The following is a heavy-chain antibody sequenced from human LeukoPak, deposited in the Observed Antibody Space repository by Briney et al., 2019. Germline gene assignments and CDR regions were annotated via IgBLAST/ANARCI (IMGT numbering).Heavy chain of an antibody. CDR2: ISSSSYI. V-gene: IGHV3-21*01. J-gene: IGHJ4*02. Sequence: GGSLRLSCAASGFTFSSYSMNWVRQAPGKGLEWVSSISSSSYIYYADSVKGRFTISRDNAKNSLYLQMNSLRAEDTAVYYCAREGPVRGVIPYYFDYWGQGTLVTVSS. D-gene: IGHD3-10*01. CDR3: AREGPVRGVIPYYFDY. CDR1: GFTFSSYS.